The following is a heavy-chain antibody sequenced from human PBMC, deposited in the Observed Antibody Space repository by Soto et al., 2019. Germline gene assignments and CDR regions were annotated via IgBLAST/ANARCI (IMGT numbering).Heavy chain of an antibody. CDR1: GFTVSSNY. CDR3: ARDGSSWYSDYYGMDV. Sequence: GGSLRLSCAASGFTVSSNYMSWVRQAPGKGLEWVSVIYSGGSTYYADSVKGRFTISRDNSKNTLYLQMNSLRAEDTAVYYCARDGSSWYSDYYGMDVWGQGTTVTVSS. D-gene: IGHD6-13*01. V-gene: IGHV3-53*01. CDR2: IYSGGST. J-gene: IGHJ6*02.